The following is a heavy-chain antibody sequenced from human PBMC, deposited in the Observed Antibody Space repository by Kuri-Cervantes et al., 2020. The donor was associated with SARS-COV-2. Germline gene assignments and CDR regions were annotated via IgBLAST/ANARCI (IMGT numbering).Heavy chain of an antibody. CDR2: TSFDGSNK. CDR3: ARGRVGVQDF. CDR1: GFNFSRTD. J-gene: IGHJ4*02. V-gene: IGHV3-30*14. D-gene: IGHD2-21*01. Sequence: LSLTCAAPGFNFSRTDMHWVRQTPGEGLEWVAITSFDGSNKYYAESVKGRFTISRDNSKNTLYLQMNNMRREDTAVYFCARGRVGVQDFWGQGTLVTVSS.